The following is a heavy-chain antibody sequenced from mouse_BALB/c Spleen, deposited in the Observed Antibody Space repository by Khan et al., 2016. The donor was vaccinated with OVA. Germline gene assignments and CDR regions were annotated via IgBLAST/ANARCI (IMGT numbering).Heavy chain of an antibody. CDR3: ACELRGFAY. CDR2: ISYSGNS. J-gene: IGHJ3*01. D-gene: IGHD1-1*01. CDR1: GDSIIRGY. V-gene: IGHV3-8*02. Sequence: EVQLQESGPSLVKPSQTLSLTCSVTGDSIIRGYWNWIRKFPGNKLEYMGYISYSGNSYYNPSLKSRISITRDTSKKQYYLQLNSVTTEDTATYYCACELRGFAYWGQGTLVTVSA.